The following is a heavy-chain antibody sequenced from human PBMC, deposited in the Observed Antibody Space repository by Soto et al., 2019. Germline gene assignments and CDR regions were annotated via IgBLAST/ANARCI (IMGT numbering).Heavy chain of an antibody. J-gene: IGHJ6*03. CDR3: ARVGSNYYGSGSYYKVVKWSYYMDV. D-gene: IGHD3-10*01. CDR1: GYTFTSDG. V-gene: IGHV1-18*01. CDR2: ISAYNGNT. Sequence: ASVKGSCKASGYTFTSDGISWVRQAPGQGLEWMGWISAYNGNTNYAQKLQGRVTMTTDTSTSTAYMELRSLRSDDTAVYYCARVGSNYYGSGSYYKVVKWSYYMDVRGKGTTVTVSS.